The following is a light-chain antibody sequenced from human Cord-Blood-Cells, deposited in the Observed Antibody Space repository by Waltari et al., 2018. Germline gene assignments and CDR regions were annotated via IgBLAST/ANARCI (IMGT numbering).Light chain of an antibody. CDR1: RSAVGGYNY. CDR3: SSYAGSNNLV. J-gene: IGLJ3*02. V-gene: IGLV2-8*01. Sequence: QSALTQPPSASGSPGQSVTISCTGTRSAVGGYNYVSWYQQHPGKAPKLMIYEVSKRPSWVPDRFSGSKSGNTASLTVSGLQAEDEADYYCSSYAGSNNLVFGGGTKLTVL. CDR2: EVS.